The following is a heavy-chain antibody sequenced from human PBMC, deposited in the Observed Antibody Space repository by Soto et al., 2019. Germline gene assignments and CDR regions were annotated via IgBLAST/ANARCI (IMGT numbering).Heavy chain of an antibody. V-gene: IGHV4-34*01. Sequence: QVQLQQWGAGLLKPSETLSLTCAVYGGSFSGYYWSWIRQPPGKGLEWIGEINHSGSTNYNPSLKSRVTISVDTSKSQFALKLSSVTAADTAVYYCARGGDDSSGFYYFDYWGQGTLVTVSS. CDR3: ARGGDDSSGFYYFDY. CDR2: INHSGST. CDR1: GGSFSGYY. D-gene: IGHD3-22*01. J-gene: IGHJ4*02.